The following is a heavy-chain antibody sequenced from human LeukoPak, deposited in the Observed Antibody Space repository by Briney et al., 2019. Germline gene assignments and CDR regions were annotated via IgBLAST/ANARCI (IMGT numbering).Heavy chain of an antibody. Sequence: PGGSLRLSCPASGFTFGDYAMSWFRQAPGKGLEWVGFIRSKAYGGTTEYAASVKGRFTISRDDSKSIAYLQMNSLKTEDTAVYYCTTEGYGSGSYYPGPDYWGQGTLVTVSS. CDR1: GFTFGDYA. V-gene: IGHV3-49*03. J-gene: IGHJ4*02. D-gene: IGHD3-10*01. CDR2: IRSKAYGGTT. CDR3: TTEGYGSGSYYPGPDY.